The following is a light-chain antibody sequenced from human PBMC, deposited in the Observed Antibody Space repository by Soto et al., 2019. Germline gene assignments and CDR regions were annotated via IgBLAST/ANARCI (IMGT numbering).Light chain of an antibody. CDR3: GSYTTSSTVV. V-gene: IGLV2-14*03. Sequence: QSMLTQPASVSGSPGQSITISCTGTSSDLGSYPYVSWYQQHPGKAPKLMLYDVDSRPSGVSNRFSGSKSGNTASLTISGLQAEDEADYYCGSYTTSSTVVFGGGTKLTVL. CDR1: SSDLGSYPY. J-gene: IGLJ2*01. CDR2: DVD.